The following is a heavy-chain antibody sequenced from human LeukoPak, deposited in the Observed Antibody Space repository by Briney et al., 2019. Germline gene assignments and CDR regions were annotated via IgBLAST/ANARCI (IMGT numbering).Heavy chain of an antibody. J-gene: IGHJ2*01. CDR1: GFTFSSYG. CDR2: IRYDGSNK. CDR3: ARGPPWYFDL. Sequence: PGWSLRLSCAASGFTFSSYGMHWVRQAPGKGLEGVAFIRYDGSNKYYADSVKGRFTISRDNAKNTLYLQMNSLTAEDTAVYYCARGPPWYFDLWGRGTLVTVSS. V-gene: IGHV3-30*02. D-gene: IGHD6-25*01.